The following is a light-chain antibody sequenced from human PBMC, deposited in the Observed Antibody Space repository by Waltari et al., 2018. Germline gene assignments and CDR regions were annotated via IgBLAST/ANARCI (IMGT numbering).Light chain of an antibody. CDR1: QSVSSRY. J-gene: IGKJ2*01. CDR2: GAS. V-gene: IGKV3-20*01. Sequence: EIVLTQSPGTLSLSTGERATLSCRASQSVSSRYLAWYQQKPGQAPRLLIYGASSRATGIPDRFSGSGSGTDFTLTISRLEPEDFALYYCQQYGSSPPVYTFGQGTKLEIK. CDR3: QQYGSSPPVYT.